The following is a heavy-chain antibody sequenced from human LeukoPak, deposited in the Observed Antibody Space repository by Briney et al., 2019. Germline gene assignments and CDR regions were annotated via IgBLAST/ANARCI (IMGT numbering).Heavy chain of an antibody. CDR1: GFTFRSYV. V-gene: IGHV3-23*01. J-gene: IGHJ4*02. CDR2: LSGDGVGT. CDR3: AKGSSSSRPYYFDY. Sequence: GGSRRLSCAASGFTFRSYVMSWIRQAPGKGLEWVSALSGDGVGTYYADSVKGRFTISRENSKNTLYVEMNSLRAEDTALYYCAKGSSSSRPYYFDYWGQGILVTVSS. D-gene: IGHD6-6*01.